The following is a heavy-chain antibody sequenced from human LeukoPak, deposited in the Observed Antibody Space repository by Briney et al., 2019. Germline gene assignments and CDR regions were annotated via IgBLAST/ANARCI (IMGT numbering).Heavy chain of an antibody. CDR2: IDDSGST. CDR1: GDSISSSGYS. Sequence: SETLSLTCTVFGDSISSSGYSWGWFRQPPGRGLEWVASIDDSGSTYSNPSLRSRVTISVDTAKSKVSLTLRSVSGSDTAVYFYARHLPHGDGDKRGFEYWGQGTLVTVSS. V-gene: IGHV4-39*01. D-gene: IGHD4-23*01. J-gene: IGHJ4*02. CDR3: ARHLPHGDGDKRGFEY.